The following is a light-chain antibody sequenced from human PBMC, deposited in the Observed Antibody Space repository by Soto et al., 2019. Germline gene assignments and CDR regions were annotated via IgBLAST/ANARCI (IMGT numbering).Light chain of an antibody. CDR1: QSVSSSY. CDR2: GAS. Sequence: EIVLTQSPGTLSLSPGERATLSCRASQSVSSSYLAWYQQKPGQAPRLLLYGASSRATGIPDSFSGSGSGTDFTLTSSRLEHEDFAVYYCQQYGSSPLTFGGGTKVEIK. CDR3: QQYGSSPLT. V-gene: IGKV3-20*01. J-gene: IGKJ4*01.